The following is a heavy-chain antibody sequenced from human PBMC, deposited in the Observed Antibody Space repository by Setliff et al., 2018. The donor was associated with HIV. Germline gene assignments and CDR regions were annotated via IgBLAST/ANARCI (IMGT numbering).Heavy chain of an antibody. D-gene: IGHD3-22*01. CDR1: GFTVSNNY. CDR3: ARVDYHDYNGYIDF. Sequence: QTGGSLRLSCAASGFTVSNNYMSWVRQAPGNGLEWVSVIYDGGATYYGDSVKGRFTISRDNSKNTLHLQMNSLRADDTAVYYCARVDYHDYNGYIDFWGQGTLVTVSS. CDR2: IYDGGAT. V-gene: IGHV3-66*02. J-gene: IGHJ4*02.